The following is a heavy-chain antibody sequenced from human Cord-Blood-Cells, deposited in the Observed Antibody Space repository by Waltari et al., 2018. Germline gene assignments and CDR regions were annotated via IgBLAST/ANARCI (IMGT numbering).Heavy chain of an antibody. Sequence: QVQLQQWGAGLLKPSETLSLTCAVYGGSFSGSYWSWIRQPPGKGLEWIGEINHSGITNYNPSLKSRGTISVYTSKNQFSLKLSSLTAADTAVYYCARGCSGGSGYSDYWGQGTLITVSS. V-gene: IGHV4-34*01. D-gene: IGHD2-15*01. CDR3: ARGCSGGSGYSDY. CDR1: GGSFSGSY. CDR2: INHSGIT. J-gene: IGHJ4*02.